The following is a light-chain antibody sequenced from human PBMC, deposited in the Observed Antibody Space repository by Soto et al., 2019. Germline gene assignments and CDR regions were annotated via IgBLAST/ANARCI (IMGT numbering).Light chain of an antibody. Sequence: EIVLTQSPGTLSLSPGESATLSCRASQSVSSSYLAWYQQKPGQAPRLLIYGASSRATGIPDWFSGSVSGTDFTLTISRLEPEDFAVYYCQQYGSSLWTFGQGTKVDIK. CDR1: QSVSSSY. CDR3: QQYGSSLWT. CDR2: GAS. J-gene: IGKJ1*01. V-gene: IGKV3-20*01.